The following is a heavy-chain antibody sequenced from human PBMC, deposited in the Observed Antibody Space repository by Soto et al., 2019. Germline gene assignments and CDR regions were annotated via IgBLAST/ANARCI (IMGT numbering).Heavy chain of an antibody. CDR2: IYYSGST. D-gene: IGHD1-7*01. J-gene: IGHJ4*02. CDR1: DGSVSSGPYY. V-gene: IGHV4-61*01. CDR3: ARETGTTSY. Sequence: SETLTLTCTLPDGSVSSGPYYWSWIRQPPGKGLEWIGYIYYSGSTNYNPSLKSRVTISVDMSKNQFSLKLSSVTAADPAVYYCARETGTTSYWGQGTMVTVSS.